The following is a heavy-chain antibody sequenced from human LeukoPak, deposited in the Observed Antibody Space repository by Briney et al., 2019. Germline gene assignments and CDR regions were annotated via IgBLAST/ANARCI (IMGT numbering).Heavy chain of an antibody. Sequence: PSETLSLTCTVSGYSISSGYYWGWIRQPPGKGLEWIGSIYHSGSTYYNPSLKSRVTISVDTSKDQFSLKLSSVTAADTAVYYCASTSTITMIDNYFDYWGQGTLVTVSS. CDR3: ASTSTITMIDNYFDY. CDR2: IYHSGST. V-gene: IGHV4-38-2*02. CDR1: GYSISSGYY. D-gene: IGHD3-22*01. J-gene: IGHJ4*02.